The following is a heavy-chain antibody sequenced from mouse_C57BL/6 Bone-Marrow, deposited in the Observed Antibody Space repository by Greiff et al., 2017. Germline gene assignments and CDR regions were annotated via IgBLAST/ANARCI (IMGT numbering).Heavy chain of an antibody. CDR1: GYTFTSYG. J-gene: IGHJ3*01. CDR2: LYPRSGNT. V-gene: IGHV1-81*01. D-gene: IGHD1-1*01. CDR3: ARVEWDYAESERFAY. Sequence: VQLQQSGAELARPGASVKLSCKASGYTFTSYGISWVKQRTGQGLEWIGELYPRSGNTYYNEKFKGKATLTADKSSSTAYMELRSLTSEDSAVYFCARVEWDYAESERFAYWGQGTLVTVSA.